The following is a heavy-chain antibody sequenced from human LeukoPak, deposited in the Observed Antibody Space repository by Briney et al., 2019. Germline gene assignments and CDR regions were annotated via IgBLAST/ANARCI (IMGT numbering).Heavy chain of an antibody. D-gene: IGHD2-21*02. CDR2: IKSKTDGGTT. Sequence: GGSLRLSCAASGFTFSNAWMSWVRQAPGKGLEWVGRIKSKTDGGTTDYAAPVKGRFTISRDDSKNTLYLQMNSLKTEDTAVYYCTTRLVTTISVYYYYYYMDVWGKGTTVTVSS. V-gene: IGHV3-15*01. CDR3: TTRLVTTISVYYYYYYMDV. CDR1: GFTFSNAW. J-gene: IGHJ6*03.